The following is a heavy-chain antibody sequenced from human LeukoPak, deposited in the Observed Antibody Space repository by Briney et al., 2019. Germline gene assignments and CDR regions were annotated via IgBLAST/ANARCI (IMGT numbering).Heavy chain of an antibody. D-gene: IGHD1-26*01. Sequence: GGSLRLSCEASRFSFSMYGMSWVRQGPGKGLEWVSGISESGGNKYYADSVKGRCTISRDNSKNTLYLQMNSLRAEDTAVYYCAKAGSIRSDYWGQGTLVTVSS. CDR3: AKAGSIRSDY. J-gene: IGHJ4*02. CDR1: RFSFSMYG. CDR2: ISESGGNK. V-gene: IGHV3-23*01.